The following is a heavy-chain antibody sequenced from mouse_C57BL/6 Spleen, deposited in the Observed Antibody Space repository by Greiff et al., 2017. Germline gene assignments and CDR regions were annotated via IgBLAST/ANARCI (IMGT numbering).Heavy chain of an antibody. Sequence: QVQLKQSGPELVKPGASVKISCKASGYSFTSYYIHWVKQRPGQGLEWIGWIYPGSGNTKYNEKFKGKATLTADTSSSTAYMQLSSLTSEDSAVYYCAREGITTVVEGWFAYWGQGTLVTVSA. V-gene: IGHV1-66*01. D-gene: IGHD1-1*01. CDR3: AREGITTVVEGWFAY. CDR1: GYSFTSYY. CDR2: IYPGSGNT. J-gene: IGHJ3*01.